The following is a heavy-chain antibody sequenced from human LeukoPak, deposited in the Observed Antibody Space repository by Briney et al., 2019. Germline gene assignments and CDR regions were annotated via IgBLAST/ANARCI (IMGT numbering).Heavy chain of an antibody. CDR2: ISGSGGST. CDR3: ARRALLWFGELMGNFDY. V-gene: IGHV3-23*01. D-gene: IGHD3-10*01. Sequence: GGSLRLSCAASGFTFSSYAMSWVRQAPGKGLEWVSAISGSGGSTYYADSVKGRFTISRDNSKNTLYLQMNSLRAEDTAVYYCARRALLWFGELMGNFDYWGQGTLVTVSS. J-gene: IGHJ4*02. CDR1: GFTFSSYA.